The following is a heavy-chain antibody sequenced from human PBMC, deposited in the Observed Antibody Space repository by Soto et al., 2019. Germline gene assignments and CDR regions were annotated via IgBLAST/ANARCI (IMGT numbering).Heavy chain of an antibody. V-gene: IGHV3-9*01. CDR3: AKDSGSGSNVLGYYMDV. Sequence: EVQLVESGGGLVQPGRSLTLSCAASVFIFDDYAMHWVRQATGKGLEGVSGFSWNSGSIGYADSVKGRFTISRDNAKNSLYLQMNSLRAEDTALYYCAKDSGSGSNVLGYYMDVWGKGTTVTVSS. J-gene: IGHJ6*03. CDR1: VFIFDDYA. D-gene: IGHD3-10*01. CDR2: FSWNSGSI.